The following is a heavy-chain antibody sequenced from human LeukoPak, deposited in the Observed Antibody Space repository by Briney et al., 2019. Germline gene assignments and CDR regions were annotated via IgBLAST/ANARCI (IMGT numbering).Heavy chain of an antibody. D-gene: IGHD6-6*01. J-gene: IGHJ3*02. CDR2: ISGSGTST. CDR1: GFTFSSYA. CDR3: ASAPEDYSSSQGGAFDI. V-gene: IGHV3-23*01. Sequence: GGSLRLSCAASGFTFSSYAMSWVRQAPGKGLEWVSAISGSGTSTYYADSVKGRFTISRDNSKNTLYLQMNSLRAEDTAVYYCASAPEDYSSSQGGAFDIWGQGTMVTVSS.